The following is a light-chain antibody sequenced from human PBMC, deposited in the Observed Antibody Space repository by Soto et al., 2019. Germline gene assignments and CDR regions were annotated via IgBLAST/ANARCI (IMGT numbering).Light chain of an antibody. J-gene: IGKJ1*01. Sequence: IQMTHSPSTLSASVEDTDSIAFRASQSITNRLAWYQLKPGKAPKVLIYDALNLESGVPSRFSGSGYGTEFTLTIRSLQPDDFATYCCQHYGGMWTFGQGTKVDI. CDR3: QHYGGMWT. CDR2: DAL. V-gene: IGKV1-5*01. CDR1: QSITNR.